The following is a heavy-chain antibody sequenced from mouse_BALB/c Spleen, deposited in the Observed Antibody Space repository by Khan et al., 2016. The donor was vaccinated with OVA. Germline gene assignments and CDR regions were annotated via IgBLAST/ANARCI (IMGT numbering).Heavy chain of an antibody. CDR2: IYPGDGDT. V-gene: IGHV1S56*01. D-gene: IGHD2-4*01. J-gene: IGHJ4*01. Sequence: QVQLKQSGPELVKPGALVKISCKASGYTFTAYDLNWVKQRPGQGLEWIGWIYPGDGDTRYNENFKDKATLTADKSSNTAYMQRSSLTSEDSAVYFWAREGLRGVAMDYWGQGTSVSVSS. CDR1: GYTFTAYD. CDR3: AREGLRGVAMDY.